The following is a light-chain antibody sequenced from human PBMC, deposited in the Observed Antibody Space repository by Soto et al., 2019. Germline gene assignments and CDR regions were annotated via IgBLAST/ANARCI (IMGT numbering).Light chain of an antibody. J-gene: IGKJ1*01. CDR2: KAS. Sequence: DIQMTQSPSSPSASVGDRVTISCRASQTISSWLAWYQQKPGKAPKLLIYKASTLKSGVPSRFSGSGSGTEFTLTISSLQPDDFATYYCLQYNSYLWTFGQGTKVDIK. CDR1: QTISSW. V-gene: IGKV1-5*03. CDR3: LQYNSYLWT.